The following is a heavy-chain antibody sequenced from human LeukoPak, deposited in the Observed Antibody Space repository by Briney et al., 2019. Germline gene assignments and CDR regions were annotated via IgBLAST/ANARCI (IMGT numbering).Heavy chain of an antibody. CDR2: IYTGVTT. D-gene: IGHD3-3*01. J-gene: IGHJ4*02. CDR1: GDSVTSGDYY. V-gene: IGHV4-61*02. Sequence: SQTLSLTCSVSGDSVTSGDYYWSWTRQPAGKGLEWIGRIYTGVTTNYNPSLKSRVTISVDTSKNQFSLKLSSVTAADTAVYYCARGAITIFGVVTLDYWGQGTLVTVSS. CDR3: ARGAITIFGVVTLDY.